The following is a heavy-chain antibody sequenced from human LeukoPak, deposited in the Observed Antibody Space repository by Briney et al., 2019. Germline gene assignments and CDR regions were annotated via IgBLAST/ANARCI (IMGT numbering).Heavy chain of an antibody. D-gene: IGHD3-10*01. V-gene: IGHV4-59*12. J-gene: IGHJ3*02. CDR2: IYYSGST. CDR3: ARDRGRWPHYAFDI. Sequence: PSETLSLTCTVSGGSISSYYWSWIRQPPGKGLEWIGYIYYSGSTNYNPSLKSRVTISIDTSKNQFSLKLSSVTAADTAVYYCARDRGRWPHYAFDIWGHGTMVTVSS. CDR1: GGSISSYY.